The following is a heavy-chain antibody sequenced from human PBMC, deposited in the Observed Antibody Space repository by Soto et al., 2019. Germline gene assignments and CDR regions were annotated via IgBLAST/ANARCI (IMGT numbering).Heavy chain of an antibody. J-gene: IGHJ4*02. Sequence: QVQLVESGGGVVQPGGSLRLSCGASGFTFRSYGMHWVRQAPGKGLEWVAVIRYDGSDPEYADSVKGRVTISRDNSQNMLYLQMNSLSAGDTAVYYCARGWTTPIDYWGQGTLVTVSS. CDR1: GFTFRSYG. CDR3: ARGWTTPIDY. CDR2: IRYDGSDP. D-gene: IGHD4-17*01. V-gene: IGHV3-33*01.